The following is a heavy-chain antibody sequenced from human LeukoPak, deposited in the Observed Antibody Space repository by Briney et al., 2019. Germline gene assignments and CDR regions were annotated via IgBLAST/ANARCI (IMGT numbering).Heavy chain of an antibody. Sequence: GRSLRLSCAASGFTFSSYSMNWVRQAPGKGLEWVSSISSSSSYIYYADSVKGRFTISRDNAKNSLYLQMNSPRAEDTAVYYCARVIAAAGSDYWGQGTLVTVSS. D-gene: IGHD6-13*01. V-gene: IGHV3-21*01. J-gene: IGHJ4*02. CDR1: GFTFSSYS. CDR2: ISSSSSYI. CDR3: ARVIAAAGSDY.